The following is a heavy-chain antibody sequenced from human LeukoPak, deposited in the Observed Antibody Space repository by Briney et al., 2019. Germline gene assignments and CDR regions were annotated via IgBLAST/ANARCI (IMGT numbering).Heavy chain of an antibody. CDR2: INHSGST. D-gene: IGHD2-2*01. CDR1: GGSFSGYY. J-gene: IGHJ4*02. CDR3: ARGIVVVPAAIDQFDY. V-gene: IGHV4-34*01. Sequence: SETLSLTCAAYGGSFSGYYWSWIRQPPGKGLEWIGEINHSGSTNYNPSLKSRVTISVDTSKNQFSLKLSSVTAADTAVYYCARGIVVVPAAIDQFDYWGQGTLVTVSS.